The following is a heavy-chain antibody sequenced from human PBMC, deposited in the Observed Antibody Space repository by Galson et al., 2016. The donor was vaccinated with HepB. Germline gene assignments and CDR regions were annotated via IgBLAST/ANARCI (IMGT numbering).Heavy chain of an antibody. CDR3: ARAAGGVMGAYYFDY. D-gene: IGHD1-26*01. J-gene: IGHJ4*02. Sequence: SLRLSCAASDFSFRSYAMAWVRQAPGKGLEWVSTITGGAGTTFYADSVKGRFSISRDNSKNTLHLQITGLRAEGTAVYYCARAAGGVMGAYYFDYWGQGTRVTVSS. CDR1: DFSFRSYA. CDR2: ITGGAGTT. V-gene: IGHV3-23*01.